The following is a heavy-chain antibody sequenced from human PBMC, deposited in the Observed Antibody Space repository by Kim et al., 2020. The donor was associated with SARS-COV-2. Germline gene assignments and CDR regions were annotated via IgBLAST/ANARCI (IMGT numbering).Heavy chain of an antibody. Sequence: TSYAESLKGRVTISRDNAKNTLYLQMTSLRAEDTAVYCCVREAGAPGALHIWGQGTMVTVSS. D-gene: IGHD6-25*01. V-gene: IGHV3-74*01. J-gene: IGHJ3*02. CDR3: VREAGAPGALHI. CDR2: T.